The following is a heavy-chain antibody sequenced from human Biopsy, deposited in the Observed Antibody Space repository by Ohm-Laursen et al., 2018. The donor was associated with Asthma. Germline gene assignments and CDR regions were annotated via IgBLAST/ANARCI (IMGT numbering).Heavy chain of an antibody. CDR3: ARGQKSAGDRWFDP. CDR2: INPNSGAT. J-gene: IGHJ5*02. CDR1: GYPFIGYH. D-gene: IGHD6-13*01. Sequence: SVKVSCKASGYPFIGYHIHWMRQAPGLGLEWMGRINPNSGATNYAQKFQGRVTMTRDTSISTAYMEVSRLRSDDTAVYYCARGQKSAGDRWFDPWGQGTLVTVSS. V-gene: IGHV1-2*06.